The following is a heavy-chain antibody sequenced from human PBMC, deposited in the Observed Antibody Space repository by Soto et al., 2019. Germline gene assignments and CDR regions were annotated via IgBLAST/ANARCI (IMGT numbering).Heavy chain of an antibody. CDR3: AREAYKRGATNPFFDY. CDR1: VGSISSSNW. D-gene: IGHD1-26*01. CDR2: IYPSGIT. V-gene: IGHV4-4*02. J-gene: IGHJ4*02. Sequence: SETLSLTCSVSVGSISSSNWWTWVRLPPGKGLEWIGEIYPSGITNYSPSLKSRVTMSVDKSKNQFSLKLNSVTAADTAMYYCAREAYKRGATNPFFDYWGQGTLVTVSS.